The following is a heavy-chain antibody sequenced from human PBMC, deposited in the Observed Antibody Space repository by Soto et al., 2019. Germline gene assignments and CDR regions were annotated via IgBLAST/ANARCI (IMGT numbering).Heavy chain of an antibody. CDR1: GFTFSSYE. CDR3: ARGHFWSGYYGYGMDV. Sequence: GSLRLSCAASGFTFSSYEMNWVRQAPGKGLEWVSYISSSGSTIYYADSVKGRFTISRDNAKNSLYLQMNSLRAEDTAVYYCARGHFWSGYYGYGMDVWGHGTKVTVSS. V-gene: IGHV3-48*03. J-gene: IGHJ6*02. D-gene: IGHD3-3*02. CDR2: ISSSGSTI.